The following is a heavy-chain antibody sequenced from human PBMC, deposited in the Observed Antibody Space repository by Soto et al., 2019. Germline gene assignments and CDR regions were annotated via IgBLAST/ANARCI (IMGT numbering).Heavy chain of an antibody. D-gene: IGHD5-12*01. CDR3: VKGIRYGYDFLEY. CDR1: GFTFSSYA. CDR2: ISGSGGSI. Sequence: DVQLLESGGDLVQPGESLRLSCVASGFTFSSYAMNWVRQAPGMGLEWVSTISGSGGSIYYADSVKGRFAISSDNSNNTLFLQMSSLRVEDTSIYYCVKGIRYGYDFLEYWGQGTFLTISS. V-gene: IGHV3-23*01. J-gene: IGHJ4*02.